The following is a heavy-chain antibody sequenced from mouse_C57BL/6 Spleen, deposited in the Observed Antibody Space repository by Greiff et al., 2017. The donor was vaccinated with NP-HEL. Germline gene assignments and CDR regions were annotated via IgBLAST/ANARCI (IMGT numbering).Heavy chain of an antibody. D-gene: IGHD1-1*01. Sequence: VQLQQSGPELVKPGASVKISCKASGYSFTDYNMNWVKQSNGKSLEWIGVINPNYGTNSYNQKFKGKATLTVDQSSSTAYLHLNSLTSDDSAIYYCARYGEYYGSNDAMDYWGQGTSVTVSS. J-gene: IGHJ4*01. CDR1: GYSFTDYN. CDR2: INPNYGTN. CDR3: ARYGEYYGSNDAMDY. V-gene: IGHV1-39*01.